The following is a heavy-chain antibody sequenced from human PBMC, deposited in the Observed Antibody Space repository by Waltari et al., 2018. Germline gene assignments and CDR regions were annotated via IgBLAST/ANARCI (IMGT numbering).Heavy chain of an antibody. CDR2: FYYSGRT. CDR3: SYSSSWSDTFDI. Sequence: QLQLQESGPGLVKPSETLSLTCTVSGGSISNSVYYGGWTRQPPGKGLEWIGSFYYSGRTYYYPSLRSRVTVAVDTSKTQFSLKLSSVTAADTAVYYCSYSSSWSDTFDIWGQGTVVTVSS. CDR1: GGSISNSVYY. V-gene: IGHV4-39*01. D-gene: IGHD6-13*01. J-gene: IGHJ3*02.